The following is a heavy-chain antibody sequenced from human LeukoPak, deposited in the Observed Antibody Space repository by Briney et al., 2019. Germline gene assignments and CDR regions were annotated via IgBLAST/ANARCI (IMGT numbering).Heavy chain of an antibody. D-gene: IGHD4-17*01. Sequence: GGSLRLSCAASGFTFSSYAMHWVRQAPGKGLEWVAVISYDGSNKYYADSVKGRFTISRDNSKNTLYLQMNSLRAEDTAVYYCARPTVTDDAFDIWGQGTMDTVSS. CDR3: ARPTVTDDAFDI. CDR2: ISYDGSNK. CDR1: GFTFSSYA. V-gene: IGHV3-30-3*01. J-gene: IGHJ3*02.